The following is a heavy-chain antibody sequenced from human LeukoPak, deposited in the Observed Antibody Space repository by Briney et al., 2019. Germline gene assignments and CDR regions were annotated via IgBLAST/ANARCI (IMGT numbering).Heavy chain of an antibody. Sequence: SETLSLTCAVSGYSISSSNWWGWIRQPPGKGLEWIGYIYYSGSIYYNPSLKSRVTMSVDTSKNQFSLKLSSVTAVDTAVYYCARENSSSSDWFDPWGQGTLVTVSS. D-gene: IGHD6-6*01. V-gene: IGHV4-28*03. CDR1: GYSISSSNW. J-gene: IGHJ5*02. CDR3: ARENSSSSDWFDP. CDR2: IYYSGSI.